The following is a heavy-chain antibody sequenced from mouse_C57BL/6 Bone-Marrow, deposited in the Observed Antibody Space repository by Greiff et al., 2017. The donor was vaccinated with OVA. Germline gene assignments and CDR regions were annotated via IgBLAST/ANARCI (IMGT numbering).Heavy chain of an antibody. CDR2: IDPSDSYT. CDR3: AGGHWYFDV. CDR1: GYTFTSYW. J-gene: IGHJ1*03. D-gene: IGHD1-1*02. Sequence: QVQLQQPGAELVKPGASVKLSCKASGYTFTSYWMQWVKQRPGQGLEWIGEIDPSDSYTNYNQKFKGKATLTVDTSSSTAYMQLRSLTSEDSAVYYCAGGHWYFDVWGTGTTVTVSS. V-gene: IGHV1-50*01.